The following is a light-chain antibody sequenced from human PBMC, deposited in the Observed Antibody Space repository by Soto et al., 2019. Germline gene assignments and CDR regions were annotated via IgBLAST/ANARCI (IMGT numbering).Light chain of an antibody. CDR3: QQYNNWPHT. CDR2: LGS. J-gene: IGKJ2*01. CDR1: QSLLHSNGYNY. Sequence: DIVMTQSPLSLPVTPGEPASISCRSSQSLLHSNGYNYLDWYLQKPGQSPQLLIYLGSHRASGVPDRFSGSGSGTEFTLTVNSLQSEDFAVYYCQQYNNWPHTFGQGTKVDIK. V-gene: IGKV2-28*01.